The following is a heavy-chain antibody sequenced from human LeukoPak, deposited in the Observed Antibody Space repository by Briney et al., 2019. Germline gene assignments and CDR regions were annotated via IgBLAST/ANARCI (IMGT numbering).Heavy chain of an antibody. CDR2: ISNTGSVI. V-gene: IGHV3-48*01. J-gene: IGHJ5*02. Sequence: GGSLRLSCAASGSTFRSHTMNWVRQAPGKGLEWISYISNTGSVIYYADSVKGRFTISRDNSKNTLYLQMNSLRAEDTAVYYCAKDQYYYDSSGYYPNWFDPWGQGTLVTVSS. CDR1: GSTFRSHT. D-gene: IGHD3-22*01. CDR3: AKDQYYYDSSGYYPNWFDP.